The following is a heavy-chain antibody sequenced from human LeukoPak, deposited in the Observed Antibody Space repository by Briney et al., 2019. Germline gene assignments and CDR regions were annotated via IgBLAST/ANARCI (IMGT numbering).Heavy chain of an antibody. CDR2: IYYSGST. J-gene: IGHJ4*02. V-gene: IGHV4-59*08. D-gene: IGHD1-26*01. CDR3: ASGSYYFDY. Sequence: SETLSLTCTVSSGCIRVYYWSWIRQPPGEGLEWSGYIYYSGSTKYNPSLKSRATISVDTSKNQFSLKLNSVTAADTAVYYCASGSYYFDYWGQGTLVTVSS. CDR1: SGCIRVYY.